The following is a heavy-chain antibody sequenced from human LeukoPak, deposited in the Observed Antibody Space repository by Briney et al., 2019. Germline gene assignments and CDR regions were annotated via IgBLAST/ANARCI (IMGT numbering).Heavy chain of an antibody. V-gene: IGHV3-74*01. J-gene: IGHJ4*02. CDR3: ARDTGRSRPYYFDY. D-gene: IGHD1-1*01. CDR2: IEGDGSTT. Sequence: GGSLRLSCAASGFTFSGYWMHWVRQAPGKGLVWVSCIEGDGSTTRYADSVKGRFTISRDNAKNTLFLEMNSLRAEDTAVYYCARDTGRSRPYYFDYWGQGTLVTVSS. CDR1: GFTFSGYW.